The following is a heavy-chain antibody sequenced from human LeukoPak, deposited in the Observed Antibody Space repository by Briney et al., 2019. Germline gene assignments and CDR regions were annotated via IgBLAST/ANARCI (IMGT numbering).Heavy chain of an antibody. CDR2: TYYRSKWYN. CDR3: ARGGFVNIVATVHNWFDP. CDR1: GDSVSSNSAA. D-gene: IGHD5-12*01. J-gene: IGHJ5*02. Sequence: SQTLSLTCAISGDSVSSNSAAWNWIRQSPSRGLEWLGRTYYRSKWYNDYAVSVKSRITINPDTSKNQLSLQLNSVTPEDTAVYYCARGGFVNIVATVHNWFDPWGQGTLVTVSS. V-gene: IGHV6-1*01.